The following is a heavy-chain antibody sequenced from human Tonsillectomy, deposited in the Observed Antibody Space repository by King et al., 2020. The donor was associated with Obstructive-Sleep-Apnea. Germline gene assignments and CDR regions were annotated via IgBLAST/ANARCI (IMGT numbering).Heavy chain of an antibody. V-gene: IGHV3-30*18. CDR3: EKPGDVPEGPFDC. J-gene: IGHJ4*02. CDR1: GFTFTNYG. D-gene: IGHD3-10*01. Sequence: VQLVESGGGVVQPGRSLRLSCAASGFTFTNYGMHWVRQAPGKGLDWVASTSYDGSNKYYADSVKGRFTISRDNSKNTLYLQMNSLKPEDTAVYYCEKPGDVPEGPFDCWGQRDLVTVSS. CDR2: TSYDGSNK.